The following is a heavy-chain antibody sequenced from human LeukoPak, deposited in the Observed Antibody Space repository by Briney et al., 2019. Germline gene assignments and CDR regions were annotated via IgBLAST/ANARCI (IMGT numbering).Heavy chain of an antibody. CDR3: AKDLYYGSGSYYTFDY. CDR1: GFTFSSYG. J-gene: IGHJ4*02. CDR2: IRYDGSNK. D-gene: IGHD3-10*01. V-gene: IGHV3-30*02. Sequence: QPGGSLRLSCAASGFTFSSYGMHWVRQAPGKGLEWVAFIRYDGSNKYYADSVKGRFTISRDNSKNTLYLQMNSLRAEDTAVYYCAKDLYYGSGSYYTFDYWGQGTLVTVSS.